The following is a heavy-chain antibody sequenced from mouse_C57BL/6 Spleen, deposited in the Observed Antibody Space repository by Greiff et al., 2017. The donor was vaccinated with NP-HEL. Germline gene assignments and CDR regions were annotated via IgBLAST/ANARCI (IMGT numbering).Heavy chain of an antibody. D-gene: IGHD1-1*01. Sequence: EVQLQQSGPELVKPGASVKISCKASGYTFTDYYMNWVKQSHGKSLEWIGDINPNNGGTSYNQKFKGKATLTVDKSSSTAYMELRSLTSEDSAVYYCARSRLVVGAMDYWGQGTSVTVSS. CDR1: GYTFTDYY. J-gene: IGHJ4*01. V-gene: IGHV1-26*01. CDR3: ARSRLVVGAMDY. CDR2: INPNNGGT.